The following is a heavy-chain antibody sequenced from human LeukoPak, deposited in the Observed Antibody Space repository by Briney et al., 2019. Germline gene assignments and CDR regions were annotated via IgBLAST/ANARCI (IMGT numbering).Heavy chain of an antibody. CDR1: SGSVSSGSYY. D-gene: IGHD3-22*01. CDR2: IYYSGST. J-gene: IGHJ4*02. V-gene: IGHV4-61*01. Sequence: SETLSLTCTVSSGSVSSGSYYWSWLRQPPGKGLEWIGYIYYSGSTNYNPSLKSRVTISVDTSKNQFSLKLSSVTAADTAVYYCAKDRRGSYYDSSGYYSRPRFDYWGQGTLVTVSS. CDR3: AKDRRGSYYDSSGYYSRPRFDY.